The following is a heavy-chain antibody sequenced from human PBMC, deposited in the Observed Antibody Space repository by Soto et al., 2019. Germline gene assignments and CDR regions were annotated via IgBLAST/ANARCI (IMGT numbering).Heavy chain of an antibody. J-gene: IGHJ4*02. CDR1: GGSFKSGSYS. D-gene: IGHD3-3*01. CDR2: VHHTGRT. CDR3: ARDFAYFDS. V-gene: IGHV4-61*01. Sequence: SETLSLTCTVSGGSFKSGSYSWSWIRQPPGKGLEWIGYVHHTGRTSYNPSLKSRVSISMDTSKNQFSLNLDSVTAADTAVYFCARDFAYFDSWGQGTLVTVSS.